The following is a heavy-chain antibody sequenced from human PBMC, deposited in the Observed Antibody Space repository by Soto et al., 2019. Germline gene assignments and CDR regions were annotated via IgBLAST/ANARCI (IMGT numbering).Heavy chain of an antibody. CDR3: ARQQTTVVTQAYFDH. D-gene: IGHD2-21*02. Sequence: SETLSLTCIVSGESISSSSYYWGWIRQPPGKGLEWIGSIYYSGRTYYNPSFKSRVTISIDTSKNQFSLKLSSVTATDTAVYYCARQQTTVVTQAYFDHWGQGALVTVSS. J-gene: IGHJ4*02. CDR1: GESISSSSYY. CDR2: IYYSGRT. V-gene: IGHV4-39*01.